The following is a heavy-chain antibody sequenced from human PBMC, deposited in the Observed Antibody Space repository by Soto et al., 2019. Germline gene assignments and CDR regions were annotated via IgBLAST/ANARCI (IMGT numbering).Heavy chain of an antibody. CDR1: GFTFNNYA. Sequence: EVQLLESGGGLVQPGGSLRLSCAASGFTFNNYAMSWVRQAPGKGLEWVSTISSSGGNTYYADSVKGRFTISRDNSKNTLYLQMNSLRAEDTAVYYCAKERWEGYGMEVWGQGTKVTVSS. V-gene: IGHV3-23*01. D-gene: IGHD1-26*01. J-gene: IGHJ6*02. CDR3: AKERWEGYGMEV. CDR2: ISSSGGNT.